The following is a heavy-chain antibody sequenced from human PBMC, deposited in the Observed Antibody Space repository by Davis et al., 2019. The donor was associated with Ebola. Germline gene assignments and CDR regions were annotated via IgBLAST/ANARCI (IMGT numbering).Heavy chain of an antibody. CDR2: IRSDSRTI. Sequence: GESLKIPCAASGFNLNGYDMNWVRQAPGKGLEWVSYIRSDSRTIYYADSVKGRFTVSRDNAKNSLYLQMSSLKDEGTAVYYCARVGFRCSCDDLWGQGSLVTVSS. CDR1: GFNLNGYD. J-gene: IGHJ4*02. V-gene: IGHV3-48*02. CDR3: ARVGFRCSCDDL. D-gene: IGHD4/OR15-4a*01.